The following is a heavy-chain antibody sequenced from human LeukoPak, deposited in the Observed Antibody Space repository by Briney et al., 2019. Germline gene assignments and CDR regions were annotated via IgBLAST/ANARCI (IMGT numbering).Heavy chain of an antibody. V-gene: IGHV4-34*01. CDR1: GGSFGVYC. CDR3: GREGWRWLQSDNWCYP. J-gene: IGHJ5*02. Sequence: PSESLSLTCGVYGGSFGVYCWSSIRQPPGKGLEWIGEINHSGSTNYNPPLKSRVTISVDTSRNQCSLKRTSVTAAATAVYYCGREGWRWLQSDNWCYPWRQGTLVTVSS. CDR2: INHSGST. D-gene: IGHD5-24*01.